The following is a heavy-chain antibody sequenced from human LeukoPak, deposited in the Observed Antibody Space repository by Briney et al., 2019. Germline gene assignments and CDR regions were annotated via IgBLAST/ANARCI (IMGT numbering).Heavy chain of an antibody. J-gene: IGHJ4*02. CDR3: AKDLWDYYGSGSSYDY. D-gene: IGHD3-10*01. CDR2: ISGSGGST. V-gene: IGHV3-23*01. Sequence: PGGTLRLSCAASGFTFSSYGMSWVRQAPGKGLEWVSAISGSGGSTYYADSVKGRFTISRDNSKNTLYLQMNSLRAEDTAVYYCAKDLWDYYGSGSSYDYWGQGTLVTVSS. CDR1: GFTFSSYG.